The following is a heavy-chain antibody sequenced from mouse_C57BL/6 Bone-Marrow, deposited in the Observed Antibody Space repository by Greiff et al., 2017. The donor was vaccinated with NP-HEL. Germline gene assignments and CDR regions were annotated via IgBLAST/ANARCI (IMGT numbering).Heavy chain of an antibody. J-gene: IGHJ4*01. Sequence: DVMLVESGGGLVKPGGSLKLSCAASGFTFSSYAMSWVRQTPEKRLEWVATISDGGSYTYYPDNVKGRFTFPRDNAKNNLYLQMSHLKSEDTAMYYCARGGGSTMVTTGAMDYWGQGTSVTVSS. CDR1: GFTFSSYA. D-gene: IGHD2-2*01. CDR3: ARGGGSTMVTTGAMDY. V-gene: IGHV5-4*03. CDR2: ISDGGSYT.